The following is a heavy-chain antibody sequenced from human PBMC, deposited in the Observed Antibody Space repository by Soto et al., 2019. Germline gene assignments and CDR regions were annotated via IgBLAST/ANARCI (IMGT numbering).Heavy chain of an antibody. Sequence: SGDLSLTCAVYGGSFSGYYWSWIRQPPGKGLEWIGEINHSGSTNYNPSLKSRVTISVDTSKDQFSLKLGSVTAADTAVYYCARRDFWSGYNWFDPWGQGTLVTVSS. CDR1: GGSFSGYY. CDR2: INHSGST. CDR3: ARRDFWSGYNWFDP. V-gene: IGHV4-34*01. D-gene: IGHD3-3*01. J-gene: IGHJ5*02.